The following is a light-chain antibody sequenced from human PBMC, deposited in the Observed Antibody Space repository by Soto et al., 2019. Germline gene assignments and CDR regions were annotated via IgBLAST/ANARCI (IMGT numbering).Light chain of an antibody. CDR2: GAS. V-gene: IGKV3-20*01. Sequence: EIVLTQSPGTLSLSPGERATLSCRASQSVSSSYLAWYQQKPGQAPRLLIYGASSRATGIPDRFSGSGSGTEFTLTTSRLEPEDFAVYYCQQYGSSGTFGQGTKVDIK. CDR3: QQYGSSGT. CDR1: QSVSSSY. J-gene: IGKJ1*01.